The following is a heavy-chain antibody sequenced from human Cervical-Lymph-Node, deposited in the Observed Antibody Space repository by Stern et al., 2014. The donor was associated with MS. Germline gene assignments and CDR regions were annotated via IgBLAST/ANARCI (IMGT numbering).Heavy chain of an antibody. CDR1: GGSITSGNHY. J-gene: IGHJ5*02. V-gene: IGHV4-61*02. CDR2: IYISGDA. D-gene: IGHD5/OR15-5a*01. CDR3: ARGLGPFDP. Sequence: QLQLQESGPGLVKPSQTLSLTCTVSGGSITSGNHYWSWIRQPAGKGLEWIGRIYISGDAKYNPSLKNRVTISIDTSRDTLSLRLTSVTAADTAVYYCARGLGPFDPWGQGTLVTVAS.